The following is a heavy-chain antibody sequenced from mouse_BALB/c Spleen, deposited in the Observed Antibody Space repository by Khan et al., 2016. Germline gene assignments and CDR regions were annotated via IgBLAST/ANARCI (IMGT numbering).Heavy chain of an antibody. J-gene: IGHJ3*01. D-gene: IGHD2-4*01. Sequence: VKLEESGPGLVAPSQSLSITCTVSGFSLTSSGVHWVRQPPGKGLDWLGVIWAGGSTDYNSALMSRLSITKDNSQNQVFLKMNSLQTDDTALYYCARDDQDYDAWFASWGQGTRVTVSA. V-gene: IGHV2-9*02. CDR3: ARDDQDYDAWFAS. CDR1: GFSLTSSG. CDR2: IWAGGST.